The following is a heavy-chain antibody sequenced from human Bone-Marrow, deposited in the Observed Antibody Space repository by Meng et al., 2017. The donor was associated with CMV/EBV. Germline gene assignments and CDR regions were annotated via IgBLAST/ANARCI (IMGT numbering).Heavy chain of an antibody. CDR1: GGSISSGGYY. J-gene: IGHJ6*02. Sequence: SETLSLTCTVSGGSISSGGYYWSWIRQHPGKGLEWIGYIYYSGSTYYNPSLKSRVTISVDTSKNQFSLKLSSVTAADTAVYYCARGRVPLPYGIFGVVHYYYYGMDVWGQGTTVTVSS. CDR3: ARGRVPLPYGIFGVVHYYYYGMDV. V-gene: IGHV4-31*03. D-gene: IGHD3-3*01. CDR2: IYYSGST.